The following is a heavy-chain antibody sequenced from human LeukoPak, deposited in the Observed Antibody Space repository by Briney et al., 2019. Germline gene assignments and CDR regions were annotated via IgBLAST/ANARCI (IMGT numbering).Heavy chain of an antibody. D-gene: IGHD6-19*01. V-gene: IGHV4-59*01. J-gene: IGHJ4*02. CDR1: GGSISSYY. CDR2: IYYSGST. Sequence: SETLCLTCTVSGGSISSYYWSWIRQPPGKGLEWIGYIYYSGSTNYNPSLKSRVTISVDTSKNQFSLKLSSVTAADTAVYYCARDSGSGTYYWGQGTLVTVSS. CDR3: ARDSGSGTYY.